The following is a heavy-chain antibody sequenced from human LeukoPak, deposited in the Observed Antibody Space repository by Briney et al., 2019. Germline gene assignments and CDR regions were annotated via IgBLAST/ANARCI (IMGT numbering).Heavy chain of an antibody. Sequence: ASVKVSCKASGYTFTSYGISWVRQAPGQGLEWMGWISAYNGNTNYAQKLQGRVTMTTDTSTGTAYMELRSLRSDDTAVYYCARVSMDIVVVVAATGFDYWGQGTLVTVSS. CDR3: ARVSMDIVVVVAATGFDY. D-gene: IGHD2-15*01. CDR2: ISAYNGNT. V-gene: IGHV1-18*01. CDR1: GYTFTSYG. J-gene: IGHJ4*02.